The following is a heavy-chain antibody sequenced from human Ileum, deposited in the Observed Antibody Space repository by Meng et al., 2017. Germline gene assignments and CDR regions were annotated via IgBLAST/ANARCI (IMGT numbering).Heavy chain of an antibody. V-gene: IGHV4-34*01. D-gene: IGHD2-15*01. CDR2: INHSGST. CDR1: GGSFSGYY. Sequence: QVQLQQWGAGLLKPSETLSLTCAVYGGSFSGYYWSWIRQPPGKGLEWIGEINHSGSTNYNPSLKSRVTISVDTSKNQFSLKLSSVTAADTAVYYCALLLVVDSSTLDDYWGQGTLVTVSS. CDR3: ALLLVVDSSTLDDY. J-gene: IGHJ4*02.